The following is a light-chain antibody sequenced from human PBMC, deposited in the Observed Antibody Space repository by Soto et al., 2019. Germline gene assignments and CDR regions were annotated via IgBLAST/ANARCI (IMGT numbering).Light chain of an antibody. CDR3: QQYNDYSTWT. CDR2: DAS. CDR1: QSISRW. J-gene: IGKJ1*01. Sequence: DSQMPKSTSTLSASVGDRVTITCRASQSISRWLAWYQHKPGKVPKVLIWDASSLQRGVPSRFSGSGSGTEFTLTINSLQPDDFATYYCQQYNDYSTWTFGQGTKVDIK. V-gene: IGKV1-5*01.